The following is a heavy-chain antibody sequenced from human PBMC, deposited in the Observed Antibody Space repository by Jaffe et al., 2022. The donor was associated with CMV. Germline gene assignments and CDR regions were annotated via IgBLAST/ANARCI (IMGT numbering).Heavy chain of an antibody. CDR3: AREFYDSSGYGAYYFDY. J-gene: IGHJ4*02. Sequence: QVQLVESGGGVVQPGRSLRLSCAASGFTFSSYGMHWVRQAPGKGLEWVAVIWYDGSNKYYADSVKGRFTISRDNSKNTLYLQMNSLRAEDTAVYYCAREFYDSSGYGAYYFDYWGQGTLVTVSS. V-gene: IGHV3-33*08. D-gene: IGHD3-22*01. CDR2: IWYDGSNK. CDR1: GFTFSSYG.